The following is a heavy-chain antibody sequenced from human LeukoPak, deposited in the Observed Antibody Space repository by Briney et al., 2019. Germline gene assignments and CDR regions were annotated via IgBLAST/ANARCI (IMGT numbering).Heavy chain of an antibody. CDR2: ISSSSSYI. J-gene: IGHJ6*03. CDR1: GFTFSSYS. CDR3: AREHYFYYLDA. V-gene: IGHV3-21*01. Sequence: GGSLRLSCAASGFTFSSYSMNWVRQAPGKGLEWVSSISSSSSYIYYAGSVKGRFTISRDNAKNSLYLQMNSLRAEDTAVYYCAREHYFYYLDAWGKGTTVTVSS.